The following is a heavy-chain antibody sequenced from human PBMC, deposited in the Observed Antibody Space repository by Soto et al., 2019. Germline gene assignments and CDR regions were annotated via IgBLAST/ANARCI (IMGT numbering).Heavy chain of an antibody. J-gene: IGHJ4*02. CDR1: GGSISSGGYY. Sequence: QVQLQESGPGLVKPSQTLSLPCTVSGGSISSGGYYWSWIRQHPGKGLEWIGYIYYRGSTYYNPSLKSRVTISVDTSKNQLTLKMSYVTAADTAVYYCARGLHWGELSLWSLRGPFDDWGQGTLVTVSS. CDR2: IYYRGST. V-gene: IGHV4-31*03. D-gene: IGHD3-16*02. CDR3: ARGLHWGELSLWSLRGPFDD.